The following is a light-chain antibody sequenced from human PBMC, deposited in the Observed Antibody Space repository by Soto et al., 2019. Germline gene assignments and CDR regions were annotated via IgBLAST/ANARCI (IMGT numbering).Light chain of an antibody. CDR1: QSVSSY. V-gene: IGKV3-11*01. CDR3: QLRSNWPTYT. J-gene: IGKJ2*01. Sequence: EIVLTQSPATLSLSPGERATLSCRASQSVSSYLVWYQQKPGQAPRLLIYDASNRATGIPARFSGSGSGTDFTLTISSLGPEDCADYDCQLRSNWPTYTFGQGTKLAIK. CDR2: DAS.